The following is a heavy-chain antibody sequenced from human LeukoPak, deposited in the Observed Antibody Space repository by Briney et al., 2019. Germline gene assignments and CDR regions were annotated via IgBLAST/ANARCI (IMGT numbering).Heavy chain of an antibody. Sequence: PGGSLRLSCAASGFTLGNAWMHWVRQAPGEGLVWVSRIDSDGTTTIYADSVKGRFTISRDNAKNTVYLQMNSLRVEDTAVYYCARDRPQNWFDPWGQGTLVTVSS. J-gene: IGHJ5*02. CDR3: ARDRPQNWFDP. CDR2: IDSDGTTT. CDR1: GFTLGNAW. V-gene: IGHV3-74*01. D-gene: IGHD1-14*01.